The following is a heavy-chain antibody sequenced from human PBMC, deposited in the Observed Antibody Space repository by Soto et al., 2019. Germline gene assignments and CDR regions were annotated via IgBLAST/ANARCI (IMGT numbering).Heavy chain of an antibody. J-gene: IGHJ4*02. D-gene: IGHD3-22*01. CDR1: GGSVRSGSYY. CDR2: IYQSVTT. Sequence: ETRSLTCSVSGGSVRSGSYYWTWIRQPPGKGLEWIGYIYQSVTTNYNASLKSRVTISIDTSQNQFFLKLNSVTAADTAVYYCARHSSGRHDYWGQGTMVTVSS. V-gene: IGHV4-61*01. CDR3: ARHSSGRHDY.